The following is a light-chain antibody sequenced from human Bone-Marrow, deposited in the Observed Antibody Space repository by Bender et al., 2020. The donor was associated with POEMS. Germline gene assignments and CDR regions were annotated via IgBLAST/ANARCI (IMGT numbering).Light chain of an antibody. CDR2: EVN. CDR1: SNDVGRYKY. CDR3: SSYAATVL. V-gene: IGLV2-8*01. Sequence: QSTLTQPPSASGSPGQSVTISCTGTSNDVGRYKYVSWYQQHPGKAPRLIIYEVNKRPSGVPDRFSGSKSGNTASLTVSGLRIEDEADYYCSSYAATVLLGGGTKLTVL. J-gene: IGLJ2*01.